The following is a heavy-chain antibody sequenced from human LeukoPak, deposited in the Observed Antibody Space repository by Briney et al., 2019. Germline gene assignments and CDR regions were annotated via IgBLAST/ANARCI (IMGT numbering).Heavy chain of an antibody. CDR3: AKDSTPTGGVW. D-gene: IGHD3-16*01. CDR2: ISGSGGST. J-gene: IGHJ4*02. V-gene: IGHV3-23*01. Sequence: PGESLRLSCAASGFTFSSYAMSWVRQTPGKGLEWVSAISGSGGSTYYADSVKGRFTISRDNSKNTLYLQMNSLRAEDTAVYYCAKDSTPTGGVWWGQGTLVTVSS. CDR1: GFTFSSYA.